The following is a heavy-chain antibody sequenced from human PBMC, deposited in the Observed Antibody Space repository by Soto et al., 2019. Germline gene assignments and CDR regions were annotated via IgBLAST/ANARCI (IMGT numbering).Heavy chain of an antibody. Sequence: LSLTCAVYGGSFSGYYWSWIRQPPGKGLEWIGEINHSGSTNYNPSLKSRVTISVDTSKNQFSLKLSSVTAADTAVYYCARGGYGYYDSSGYYRHYFDYWGQGTLVTVSS. J-gene: IGHJ4*02. CDR2: INHSGST. CDR1: GGSFSGYY. CDR3: ARGGYGYYDSSGYYRHYFDY. D-gene: IGHD3-22*01. V-gene: IGHV4-34*01.